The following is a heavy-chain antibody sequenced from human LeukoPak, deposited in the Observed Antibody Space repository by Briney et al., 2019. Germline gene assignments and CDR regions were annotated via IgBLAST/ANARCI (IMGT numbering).Heavy chain of an antibody. J-gene: IGHJ4*02. Sequence: ASVKVSCKASGYTFSGYYMHWVRQAPGQGLEWVGWINPNSGGTNYAQKFQGRVTMTRDTSISTAYMELSTLLSGDTAVYYCARGKTMVYCGGDCYRFDNWGQGTLVTVSS. CDR3: ARGKTMVYCGGDCYRFDN. D-gene: IGHD2-21*02. V-gene: IGHV1-2*02. CDR2: INPNSGGT. CDR1: GYTFSGYY.